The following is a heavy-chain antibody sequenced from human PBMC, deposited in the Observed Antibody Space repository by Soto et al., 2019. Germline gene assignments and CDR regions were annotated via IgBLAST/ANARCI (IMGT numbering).Heavy chain of an antibody. CDR3: ARGKATHPGEYYYGMDV. CDR1: GFTFSSYA. CDR2: ISYDGSNK. J-gene: IGHJ6*02. Sequence: GGSLRLSCAASGFTFSSYAMHWVRQAPGKXLEWVAVISYDGSNKYYADSVKGRFTISRDNSKNTLYLQMNSLRAEDTAVYYCARGKATHPGEYYYGMDVWGQGTTVTVSS. D-gene: IGHD3-16*01. V-gene: IGHV3-30-3*01.